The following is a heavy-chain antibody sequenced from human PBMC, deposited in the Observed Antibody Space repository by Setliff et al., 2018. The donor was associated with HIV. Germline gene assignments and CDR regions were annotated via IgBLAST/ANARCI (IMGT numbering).Heavy chain of an antibody. J-gene: IGHJ4*02. Sequence: GSLRLSCTTSGFTFDDYAMSWVRQAPGKGLEWVTSIRYDGSYKYYADSVRGRFTISRDNSKNSLYLQMNSLRVEDTALYYCARGVPGICSGGTCYLEYWGQGALVTVSS. D-gene: IGHD2-15*01. V-gene: IGHV3-30*02. CDR3: ARGVPGICSGGTCYLEY. CDR2: IRYDGSYK. CDR1: GFTFDDYA.